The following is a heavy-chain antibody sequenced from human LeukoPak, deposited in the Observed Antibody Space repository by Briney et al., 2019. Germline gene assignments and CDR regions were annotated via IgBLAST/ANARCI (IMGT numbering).Heavy chain of an antibody. J-gene: IGHJ2*01. Sequence: SGPTLVNPTQTLTLTCTVSGFSLISSGAAVGWIRQPPGKALEWLALIYWDGEKRYSPSLKSRLTITKDISKDQVVLTMTNMDPVDTATYYCAHGREENGYGNSLYRAPWYFDIWGRGTLVSVSS. V-gene: IGHV2-5*02. CDR1: GFSLISSGAA. D-gene: IGHD5-24*01. CDR3: AHGREENGYGNSLYRAPWYFDI. CDR2: IYWDGEK.